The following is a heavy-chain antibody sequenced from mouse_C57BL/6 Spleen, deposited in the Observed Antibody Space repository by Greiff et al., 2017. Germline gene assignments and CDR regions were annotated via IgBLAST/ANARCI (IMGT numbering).Heavy chain of an antibody. D-gene: IGHD2-5*01. CDR1: GYSFTGYY. Sequence: EVQLQQSGPALVKPGASVKISCKASGYSFTGYYMNWVKQSPETSLEWIGEINPSTGGTNYNQKFKAKATLTVDKSSSTAYMQLKSLTSEDSAVYDSARRYSNYDYWYFDVWGTGATVTVAS. J-gene: IGHJ1*03. V-gene: IGHV1-42*01. CDR2: INPSTGGT. CDR3: ARRYSNYDYWYFDV.